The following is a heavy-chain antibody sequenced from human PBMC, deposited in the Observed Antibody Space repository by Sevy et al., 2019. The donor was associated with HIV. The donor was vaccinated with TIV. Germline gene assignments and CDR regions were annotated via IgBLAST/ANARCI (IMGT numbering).Heavy chain of an antibody. CDR1: GGSISSYY. V-gene: IGHV4-59*07. CDR3: ARVSYYYDSRLNAFDI. Sequence: SDTLSLTCTVSGGSISSYYWSWIRQPPGKGLEWIGYIYYSGSTNYNPSLKSRVTISVDTSKNQFSLKLSSVTAADTAVYYCARVSYYYDSRLNAFDIWGQGTMVTVSS. J-gene: IGHJ3*02. D-gene: IGHD3-22*01. CDR2: IYYSGST.